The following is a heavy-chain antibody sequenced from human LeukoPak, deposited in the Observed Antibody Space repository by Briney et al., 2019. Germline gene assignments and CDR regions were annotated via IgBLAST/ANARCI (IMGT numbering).Heavy chain of an antibody. CDR3: ARDRSQRAYSYGPDGE. Sequence: GRSLRLSCAASGFTFSSYAMHWVRQAPGKGLECVAVVSYDGSNKFYADSVKGRFTISRDNSKNTLFLQMNSLRAEDTAVYYCARDRSQRAYSYGPDGEWGQGTLVTVSS. CDR1: GFTFSSYA. CDR2: VSYDGSNK. J-gene: IGHJ4*02. D-gene: IGHD5-18*01. V-gene: IGHV3-30*01.